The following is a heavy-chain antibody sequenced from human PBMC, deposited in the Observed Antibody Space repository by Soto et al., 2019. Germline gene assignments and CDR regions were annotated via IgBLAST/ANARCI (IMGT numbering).Heavy chain of an antibody. D-gene: IGHD6-13*01. CDR3: AKVDWDIYSSSWSSDY. CDR2: ISGSGGST. J-gene: IGHJ4*02. V-gene: IGHV3-23*01. Sequence: EVQLLESGGGLVQPGGSLRLSCAASGFTFSSYAMSWVRQAPGKGLEWVSAISGSGGSTYYADSVKGRFTISRDNSKNTLYLQMNSLRAEDTAVYYCAKVDWDIYSSSWSSDYWGQGTLVTVSS. CDR1: GFTFSSYA.